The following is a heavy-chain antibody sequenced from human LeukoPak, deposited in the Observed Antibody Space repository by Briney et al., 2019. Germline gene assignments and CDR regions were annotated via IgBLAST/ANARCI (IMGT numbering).Heavy chain of an antibody. CDR1: GSNFANHW. J-gene: IGHJ4*02. CDR3: ARPYYYAISGPFDY. V-gene: IGHV5-51*01. CDR2: IFPAYSNT. Sequence: GESLKISCKDSGSNFANHWIGWVRQMPGKGLEWMGVIFPAYSNTKYSPSFQGQVTISADKSINTAYLQWSSLKASATAMYYCARPYYYAISGPFDYWGQGTLVTVSS. D-gene: IGHD3-22*01.